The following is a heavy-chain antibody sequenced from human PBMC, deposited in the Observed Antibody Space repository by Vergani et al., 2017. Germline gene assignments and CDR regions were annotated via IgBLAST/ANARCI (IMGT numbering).Heavy chain of an antibody. D-gene: IGHD3-9*01. CDR3: ARVDYGILTGYRY. CDR2: INPSGGHT. J-gene: IGHJ4*02. V-gene: IGHV1-46*03. CDR1: GSTFSNYY. Sequence: QVQLVQSGAEVKKSGASVKVSCKTSGSTFSNYYMHWVRQAPGQGLEWMGIINPSGGHTNYVQKFPGRVTMTSDTSTSTVYIELSSLRSEDTAIYYCARVDYGILTGYRYWGQGTLVTVSA.